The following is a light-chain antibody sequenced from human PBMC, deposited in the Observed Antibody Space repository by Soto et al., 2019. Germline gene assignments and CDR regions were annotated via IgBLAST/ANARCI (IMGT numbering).Light chain of an antibody. Sequence: DIQMTQSPSTLSASVGDRVTITCRARQSISSYLAWYQQRPGKAPKLLIYKASSLDSGVPSRFSGSGSGTEFTLTINSLQPDDFANYYCQQYNTYSTFGQGTKVEIK. J-gene: IGKJ1*01. CDR1: QSISSY. V-gene: IGKV1-5*03. CDR2: KAS. CDR3: QQYNTYST.